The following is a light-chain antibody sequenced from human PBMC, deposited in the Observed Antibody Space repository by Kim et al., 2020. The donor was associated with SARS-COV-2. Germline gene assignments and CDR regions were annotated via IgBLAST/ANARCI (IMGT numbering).Light chain of an antibody. CDR1: QSVSSGY. Sequence: SPGERATLSCRASQSVSSGYLAWYQQKPGQAPRVVIYGASRRATAVPDRFTGSGSGTDFTLTISRLEPEDFAVYYCQQYGSSPRTFGGGTKVEIK. CDR3: QQYGSSPRT. J-gene: IGKJ4*01. CDR2: GAS. V-gene: IGKV3-20*01.